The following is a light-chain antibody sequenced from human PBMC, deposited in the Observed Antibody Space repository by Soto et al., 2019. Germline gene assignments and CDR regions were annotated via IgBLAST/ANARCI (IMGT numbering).Light chain of an antibody. V-gene: IGKV3-11*01. CDR3: QQRTNWPLT. CDR2: DAS. Sequence: EIVLTQSPVTLSLSPGKRATLSCRASQSVTTFLVWYQQKPGQAPRLLIYDASKRATGIPARFSGSGSGTDFTLTISSLEPEDFAVYYCQQRTNWPLTFGGGTKVEIK. CDR1: QSVTTF. J-gene: IGKJ4*01.